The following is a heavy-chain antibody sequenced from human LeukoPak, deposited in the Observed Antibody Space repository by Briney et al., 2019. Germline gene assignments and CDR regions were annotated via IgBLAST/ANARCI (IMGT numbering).Heavy chain of an antibody. D-gene: IGHD3-22*01. CDR1: GYTFTSYA. CDR3: ARDDSSGYYDY. V-gene: IGHV1-3*04. Sequence: ASVKVSCKASGYTFTSYAMHWVRQAPGQRPEWMGWINTGNGNTKYSQEFQGRVTITRDTSTSTAYMELRSLRSDDTAVYYCARDDSSGYYDYWGQGTLVTVSS. CDR2: INTGNGNT. J-gene: IGHJ4*02.